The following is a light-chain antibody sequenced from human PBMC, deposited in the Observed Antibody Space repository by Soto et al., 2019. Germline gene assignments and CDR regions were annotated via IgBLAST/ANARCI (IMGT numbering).Light chain of an antibody. CDR3: QQSYTTVRS. J-gene: IGKJ4*01. CDR2: AAS. V-gene: IGKV1-39*01. CDR1: QSISNF. Sequence: DIQRTQSPSSLSASVGDRVTISCRASQSISNFLNWYQQKPGKAPQLLIYAASRLQSGVPPRFSGSGAGTDFTLTISSLQPEDFATYFCQQSYTTVRSFGGGTKVDIK.